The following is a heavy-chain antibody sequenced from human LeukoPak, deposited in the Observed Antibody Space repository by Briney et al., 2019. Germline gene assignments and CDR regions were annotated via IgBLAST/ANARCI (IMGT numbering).Heavy chain of an antibody. J-gene: IGHJ4*02. CDR3: AGPAPRYYYGSGSYYFDY. Sequence: PSETLSLTCTVSGGSISSSSYYWGWIRQPPGKGLEWIGSIYYSGSTYYNPSLKSRVTISVDTSKNQFSLKLSSVTAADTAVYYCAGPAPRYYYGSGSYYFDYWGQGTLVTVSS. CDR2: IYYSGST. D-gene: IGHD3-10*01. CDR1: GGSISSSSYY. V-gene: IGHV4-39*01.